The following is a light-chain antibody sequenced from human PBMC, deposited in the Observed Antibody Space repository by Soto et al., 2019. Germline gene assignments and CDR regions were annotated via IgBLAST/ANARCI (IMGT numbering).Light chain of an antibody. V-gene: IGLV1-44*01. Sequence: QLVLTQPPSASGTPGQRVTISCSGSISNIGSKSVNWYQQLPGAAPKLLIFGNDQRPSGVPDRFSASKSGTSASLAISGLQSEDEADYYCAAWDVSLNGRVFGGGTQLTVL. J-gene: IGLJ3*02. CDR1: ISNIGSKS. CDR3: AAWDVSLNGRV. CDR2: GND.